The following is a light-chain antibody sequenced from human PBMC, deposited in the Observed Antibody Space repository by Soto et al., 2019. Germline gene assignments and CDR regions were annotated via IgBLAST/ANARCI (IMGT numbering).Light chain of an antibody. J-gene: IGLJ3*02. V-gene: IGLV1-51*02. Sequence: QSVLTQPPSVSAAPGQTVTISCAGSSSNIGNNFVSWYQQLLGTAPKLLIYENNKRPSGIPDRFSGSKSGTSASLGITGLQTGDEAVYYCGTWDSSLTVWVFGGGTQLTVL. CDR2: ENN. CDR1: SSNIGNNF. CDR3: GTWDSSLTVWV.